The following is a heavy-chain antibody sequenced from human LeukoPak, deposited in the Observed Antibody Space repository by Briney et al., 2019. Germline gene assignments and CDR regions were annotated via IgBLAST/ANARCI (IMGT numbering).Heavy chain of an antibody. Sequence: GGSLRLSCVASGFTYSHNGMHWVRQAPGKGLEWVSFISSSGSTIYYADSVKGRFTISRDNAKNSLYLQMNSLRAEDTAVYYCAELGITMIGGVWGKGTTVTISS. V-gene: IGHV3-48*04. CDR1: GFTYSHNG. D-gene: IGHD3-10*02. CDR3: AELGITMIGGV. CDR2: ISSSGSTI. J-gene: IGHJ6*04.